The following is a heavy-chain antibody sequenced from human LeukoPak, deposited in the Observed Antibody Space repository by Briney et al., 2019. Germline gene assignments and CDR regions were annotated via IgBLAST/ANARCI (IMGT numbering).Heavy chain of an antibody. Sequence: PSETLSLTCTVSGGSISSGGYYWSWIRQPPGKGLEWIGYIYYSGSTYYNPSLKSRVTISVDTSKNQFSLKLSSVTAADTAVYYCARVRGARELVDYWGQGTLVTVSS. V-gene: IGHV4-30-4*01. D-gene: IGHD3-10*01. CDR2: IYYSGST. CDR3: ARVRGARELVDY. CDR1: GGSISSGGYY. J-gene: IGHJ4*02.